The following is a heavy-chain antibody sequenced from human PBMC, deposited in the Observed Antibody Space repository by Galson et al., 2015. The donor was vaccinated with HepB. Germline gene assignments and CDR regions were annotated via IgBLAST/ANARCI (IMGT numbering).Heavy chain of an antibody. D-gene: IGHD3-22*01. CDR1: GGSISSYY. CDR3: ARFPLNYYDSSGYPRDAFDI. V-gene: IGHV4-59*08. Sequence: ETLSLTCTVSGGSISSYYWSWIRQPPGKGLEWIGYIYYSGSTNYNPSLKSRVTISVDTSKNQFSLKLSSVTAADTAVYYCARFPLNYYDSSGYPRDAFDIWGQGTMVTVSS. CDR2: IYYSGST. J-gene: IGHJ3*02.